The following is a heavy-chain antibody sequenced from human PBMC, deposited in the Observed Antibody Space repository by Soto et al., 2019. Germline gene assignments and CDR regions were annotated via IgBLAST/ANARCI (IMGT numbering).Heavy chain of an antibody. Sequence: PSETLSLTCTVSGASIRSGGYYFSWVRQRPGKGLEWMGYIYYSGNTHYNPSLKSRLIISVDTSKNHFSLNLNSVTAADTAMYYCARAYYG. V-gene: IGHV4-31*03. CDR3: ARAYYG. J-gene: IGHJ6*01. CDR1: GASIRSGGYY. CDR2: IYYSGNT.